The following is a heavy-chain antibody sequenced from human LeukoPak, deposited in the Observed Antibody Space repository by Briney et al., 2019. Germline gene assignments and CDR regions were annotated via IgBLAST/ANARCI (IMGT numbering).Heavy chain of an antibody. CDR1: GCTFDDYG. CDR2: INWNGDST. V-gene: IGHV3-20*04. J-gene: IGHJ4*02. D-gene: IGHD3-16*01. Sequence: PGCSLRLSCGASGCTFDDYGMSWVRQTPRKGLEWVAGINWNGDSTVYAHSVKGRFITSRDNAKNSLYLQMNSLRAEDTAFYYCARVGGATGYYFDSWGQGTLVTVSS. CDR3: ARVGGATGYYFDS.